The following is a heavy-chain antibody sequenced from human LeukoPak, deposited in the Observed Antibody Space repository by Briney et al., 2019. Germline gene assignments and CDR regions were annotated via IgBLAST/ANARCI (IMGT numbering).Heavy chain of an antibody. CDR1: GYTFTSYA. CDR3: ARGGGIAVPYYFDY. D-gene: IGHD6-19*01. J-gene: IGHJ4*02. CDR2: IIPIFGTA. V-gene: IGHV1-69*13. Sequence: SVKVSCKASGYTFTSYAMHWVRQAPGQGLEWMGGIIPIFGTANYAQKFQGRVTITADESTSTAYMELSSLRSEDTAVYYCARGGGIAVPYYFDYWGQGTLVTVSS.